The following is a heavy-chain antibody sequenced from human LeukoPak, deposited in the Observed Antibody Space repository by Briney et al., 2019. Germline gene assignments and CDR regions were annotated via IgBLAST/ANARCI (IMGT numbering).Heavy chain of an antibody. V-gene: IGHV4-34*01. J-gene: IGHJ6*03. Sequence: NPSETLSLTRAVYGGSFSGYYWSWIRQPPGKGLEWIGEINHSGSTNYNPSLKSRVTMSVDTSKNQFSLKLSSVTAADTAVYYCARGPMYSSGWYPPYYYYYMDVWGKGTTVTVSS. CDR1: GGSFSGYY. CDR3: ARGPMYSSGWYPPYYYYYMDV. CDR2: INHSGST. D-gene: IGHD6-19*01.